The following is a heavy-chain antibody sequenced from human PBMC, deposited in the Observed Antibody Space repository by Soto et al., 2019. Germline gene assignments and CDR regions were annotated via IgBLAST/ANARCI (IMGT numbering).Heavy chain of an antibody. J-gene: IGHJ4*02. CDR1: GGSFNANY. Sequence: QLQLLQWGAGLLKPSETLSLTCAVSGGSFNANYWSWVRQPTGKGLEWVGEIYHNGNTNYNPSLKSPVTISVAQTTNQVLLLWGSTTGGGTAVYFWESARWAFWGQGHLVTPSS. V-gene: IGHV4-34*01. CDR2: IYHNGNT. CDR3: ESARWAF.